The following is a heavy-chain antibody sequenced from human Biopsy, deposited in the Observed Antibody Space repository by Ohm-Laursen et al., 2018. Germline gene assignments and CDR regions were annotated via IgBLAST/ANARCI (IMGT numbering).Heavy chain of an antibody. Sequence: VKISCKASGAIFSNYAITWVRQAPGQGLEWMGGIIPLFGAPNYAQKFRGRLTITADESKSTTYMELSSLRSEDTAVYYCARLAQIYGDSPFDPWGQGTLVTVSS. J-gene: IGHJ5*02. CDR3: ARLAQIYGDSPFDP. V-gene: IGHV1-69*13. CDR1: GAIFSNYA. D-gene: IGHD4-17*01. CDR2: IIPLFGAP.